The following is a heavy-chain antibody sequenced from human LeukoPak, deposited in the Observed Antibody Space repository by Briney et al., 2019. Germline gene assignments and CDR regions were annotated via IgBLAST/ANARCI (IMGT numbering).Heavy chain of an antibody. CDR1: GYTFTSYG. J-gene: IGHJ4*02. D-gene: IGHD3-10*01. V-gene: IGHV1-18*01. Sequence: ASVKVSCKASGYTFTSYGISWVRQAPGQGLEWMGWISAYNGNTNYAQKLQGRVTMTTDTSTSTAYMELRSLRSDDTAVYYCARDRDYYGPGSYPDYWGQGTLVTVSS. CDR3: ARDRDYYGPGSYPDY. CDR2: ISAYNGNT.